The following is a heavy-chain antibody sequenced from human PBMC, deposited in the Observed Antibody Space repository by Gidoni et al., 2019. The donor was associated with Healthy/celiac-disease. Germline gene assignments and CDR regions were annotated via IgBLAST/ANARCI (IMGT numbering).Heavy chain of an antibody. CDR3: ARDRVDTAMVSYYYGMDV. CDR1: GFTFSRYR. CDR2: ISSSSSTI. J-gene: IGHJ6*02. D-gene: IGHD5-18*01. V-gene: IGHV3-48*04. Sequence: EVQLVEPGGGLVQPGGSLRLSCAASGFTFSRYRMNWVRQAPGKGLEWVSYISSSSSTIYYADSVKGRFTISRDNAKNSLYLQMNSLRAEDTAVYYCARDRVDTAMVSYYYGMDVWGQGTTVTVSS.